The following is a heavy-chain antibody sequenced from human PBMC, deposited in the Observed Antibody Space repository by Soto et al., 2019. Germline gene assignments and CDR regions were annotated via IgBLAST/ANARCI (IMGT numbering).Heavy chain of an antibody. CDR3: ARDTGFYGGYNGFDP. D-gene: IGHD3-16*01. J-gene: IGHJ5*02. CDR2: IYYTGPT. Sequence: QVQLQESGPGLLKPSQTLSLTCTVSGGSISGAAYYWSWIRHLPGKGLEWIGYIYYTGPTYYRPSLESRVTISLDTSKNQFSLKLTSVTAADTAVYYCARDTGFYGGYNGFDPWGQGTLVTVSS. CDR1: GGSISGAAYY. V-gene: IGHV4-31*03.